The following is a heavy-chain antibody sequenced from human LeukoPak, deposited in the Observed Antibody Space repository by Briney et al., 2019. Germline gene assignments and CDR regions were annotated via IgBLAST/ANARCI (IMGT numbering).Heavy chain of an antibody. Sequence: SETLSLTCAVSGDSVSGHPWSWIRQPPGKGLDYIGFVDYNGYTNYNPSLKSRATISMDTSKNQVSLNLNSVTPADAAVYYCARLARCDGNCYSFDFWGQGLLVAVSS. CDR1: GDSVSGHP. CDR2: VDYNGYT. J-gene: IGHJ4*02. D-gene: IGHD2-21*02. V-gene: IGHV4-59*02. CDR3: ARLARCDGNCYSFDF.